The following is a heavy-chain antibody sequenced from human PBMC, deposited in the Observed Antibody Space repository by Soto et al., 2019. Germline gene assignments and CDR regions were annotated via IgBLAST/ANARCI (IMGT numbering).Heavy chain of an antibody. CDR1: GGTFSSYA. CDR2: IIPIFGTA. CDR3: ARAGGVLGVVVPAALYYFDY. J-gene: IGHJ4*02. D-gene: IGHD2-2*01. V-gene: IGHV1-69*01. Sequence: QVQLVQSGAEVKKPGSSVKVSCKASGGTFSSYAISWVRQAPGQGLEWMGGIIPIFGTANYAQKFQGRVTITADESTSTDYMELSSLRSEDTAVYYCARAGGVLGVVVPAALYYFDYWGQGTLVTVSS.